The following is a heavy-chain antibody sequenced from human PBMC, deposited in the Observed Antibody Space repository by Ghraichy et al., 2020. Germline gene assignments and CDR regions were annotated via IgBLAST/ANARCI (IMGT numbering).Heavy chain of an antibody. Sequence: SETLSLTCTVSGGSISSYDWSWIRQPPGKGLEWIGYIYYSGSTNYNPSLKSRVTISVDTSKNQFSLKLSSVTAADTAVYYCAREGTIFYGMDVWGQGTTVTVSS. J-gene: IGHJ6*02. D-gene: IGHD3-3*01. CDR1: GGSISSYD. CDR3: AREGTIFYGMDV. V-gene: IGHV4-59*01. CDR2: IYYSGST.